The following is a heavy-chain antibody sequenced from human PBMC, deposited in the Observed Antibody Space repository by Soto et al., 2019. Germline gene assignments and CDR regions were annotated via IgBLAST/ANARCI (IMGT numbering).Heavy chain of an antibody. CDR2: INPNSGGT. Sequence: ASVKVSCKDCGYTFTGYYVHWVRQAPGQGLEWMGWINPNSGGTKYAQKFQGRLTMTRDTSISTAYMELSSLRSDDTAFYYCSRQLAYCGGDCYTEPLAYWGQGTLVTVSS. J-gene: IGHJ4*02. D-gene: IGHD2-21*02. CDR1: GYTFTGYY. CDR3: SRQLAYCGGDCYTEPLAY. V-gene: IGHV1-2*02.